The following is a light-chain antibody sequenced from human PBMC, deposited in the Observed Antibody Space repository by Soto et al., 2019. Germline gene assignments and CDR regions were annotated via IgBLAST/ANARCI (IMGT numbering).Light chain of an antibody. CDR3: SSFTSTASYV. V-gene: IGLV2-14*03. J-gene: IGLJ1*01. CDR2: DVN. Sequence: QSVLTQPASVSGSPGESITISCTGTSNDIGRYKYVSWYQQHPGKAPKLIIYDVNNRPSGVSNRFSGSKSGNTASLTISGLQVEDETDYYCSSFTSTASYVFGTGTKLTVL. CDR1: SNDIGRYKY.